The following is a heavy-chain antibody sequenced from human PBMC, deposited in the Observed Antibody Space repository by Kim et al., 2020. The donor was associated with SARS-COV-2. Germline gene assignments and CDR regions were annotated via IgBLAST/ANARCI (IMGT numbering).Heavy chain of an antibody. J-gene: IGHJ6*02. CDR2: ISSSSSYI. D-gene: IGHD3-3*01. CDR3: ARVFSIFGVYYYYGMDV. V-gene: IGHV3-21*01. Sequence: GGSLRLSCAASGFTFSSYSMNWVRQAPGKGLEWVSSISSSSSYIYYADSVKGRFTISRDNAKNSLYLQMNSLRAEDTAVYYCARVFSIFGVYYYYGMDVWGQGTTVTVSS. CDR1: GFTFSSYS.